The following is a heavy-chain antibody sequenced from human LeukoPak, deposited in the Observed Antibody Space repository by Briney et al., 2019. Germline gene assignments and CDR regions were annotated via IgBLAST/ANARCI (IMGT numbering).Heavy chain of an antibody. CDR1: VFNFSRYA. J-gene: IGHJ4*02. CDR3: ATLRGYRSSWSNY. CDR2: ISGSGGTT. Sequence: RGGSLRLSCAASVFNFSRYAVSWVRQAPGRGVEWVSSISGSGGTTYYAHSVKGRHTISRDNPKNTLYLQMKSLRAEDTAVYYCATLRGYRSSWSNYWGQGTLVTVSS. V-gene: IGHV3-23*01. D-gene: IGHD6-13*01.